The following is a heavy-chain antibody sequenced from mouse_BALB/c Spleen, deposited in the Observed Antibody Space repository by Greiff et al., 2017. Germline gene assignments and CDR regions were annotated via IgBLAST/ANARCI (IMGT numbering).Heavy chain of an antibody. V-gene: IGHV1-22*01. CDR2: INPNNGGT. CDR1: GYTFTEYT. D-gene: IGHD4-1*01. J-gene: IGHJ2*01. Sequence: EVQLQQSGPELVKPGASVKISCKTSGYTFTEYTMHWVKQSHGKSREWIGGINPNNGGTSYNQKFKGKATLTVDKSSSTTYMELRSMTSEDSAVYYCAREELDPGYYFDYWGQGTTLTVSS. CDR3: AREELDPGYYFDY.